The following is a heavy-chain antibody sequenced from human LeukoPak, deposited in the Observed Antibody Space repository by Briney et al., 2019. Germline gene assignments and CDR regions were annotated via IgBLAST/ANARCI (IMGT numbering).Heavy chain of an antibody. D-gene: IGHD6-6*01. CDR1: GGSFSGYY. J-gene: IGHJ4*02. CDR3: ARKDSSSFFDY. V-gene: IGHV4-34*01. CDR2: INHSGST. Sequence: SETLSLTCAVYGGSFSGYYWSWIRQPPGKGLGWIGEINHSGSTNYNPSLKSRVTISVDTSKNQFSLKLSSVTAADTAVYYCARKDSSSFFDYWGQGTLVTVSS.